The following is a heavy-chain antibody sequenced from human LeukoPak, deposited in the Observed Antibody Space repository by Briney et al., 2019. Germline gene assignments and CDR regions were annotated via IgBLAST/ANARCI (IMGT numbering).Heavy chain of an antibody. CDR1: GGSISSFY. J-gene: IGHJ6*02. D-gene: IGHD1-1*01. Sequence: SETLSLTCTVSGGSISSFYGNWIRQPPGKGLEWIGNIYYTGSTNYNPSLKSRLSISVDTSKNQFSLKLSSVTAADTAVYYCARAVHNFGFYYGMDVWGQGTTVTVSS. CDR2: IYYTGST. CDR3: ARAVHNFGFYYGMDV. V-gene: IGHV4-59*01.